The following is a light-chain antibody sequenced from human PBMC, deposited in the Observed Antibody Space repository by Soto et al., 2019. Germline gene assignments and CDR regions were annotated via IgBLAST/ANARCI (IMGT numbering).Light chain of an antibody. CDR1: QSVSSK. J-gene: IGKJ1*01. CDR3: QQYNSWLWT. CDR2: GAS. Sequence: EIVMTHSPATMSVSPGEGATLSCRSSQSVSSKLSWYQQKPGQAPRLLIYGASTRATGIPARFSGSGSGTEFTLVISSLQSEDSAVYYCQQYNSWLWTFGQGTKVDIK. V-gene: IGKV3-15*01.